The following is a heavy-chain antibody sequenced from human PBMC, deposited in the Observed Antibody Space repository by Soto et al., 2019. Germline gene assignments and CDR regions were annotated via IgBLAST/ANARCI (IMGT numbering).Heavy chain of an antibody. CDR3: ARHGSNGWYFGYFQH. CDR1: GGSISSSSYY. CDR2: IYYSGST. D-gene: IGHD6-19*01. V-gene: IGHV4-39*01. Sequence: SGTLSLTCTVSGGSISSSSYYWGWIRQPPGKGLEWIGSIYYSGSTYYNPSLKSRVTISVDTSKNQFSLKLSSVTAADTAVYYCARHGSNGWYFGYFQHWGQGTLVTVSS. J-gene: IGHJ1*01.